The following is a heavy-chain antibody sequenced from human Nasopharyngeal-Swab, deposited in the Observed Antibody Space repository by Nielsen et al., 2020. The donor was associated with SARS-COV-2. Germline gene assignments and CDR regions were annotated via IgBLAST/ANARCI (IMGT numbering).Heavy chain of an antibody. Sequence: WVRQAPGQGPEWMGWINTNTGHPTYAQGFTGRFVFSLDTSVSTAYLQISSLKAEDTAVYNCARAGRGSSSWYVMDYYYGMDVWGQGTTVTVSS. CDR3: ARAGRGSSSWYVMDYYYGMDV. V-gene: IGHV7-4-1*02. D-gene: IGHD6-13*01. CDR2: INTNTGHP. J-gene: IGHJ6*02.